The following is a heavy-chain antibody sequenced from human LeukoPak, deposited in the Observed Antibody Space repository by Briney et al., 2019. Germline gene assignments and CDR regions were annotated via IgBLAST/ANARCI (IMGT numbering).Heavy chain of an antibody. Sequence: GGSLRLSCAASGFTFSDYYMSWIRQAPGKGLEWVSYISSSGSTIYYADSVKGRFTISRDNAKNSLYLQMNSLRAEDTAVYYCARDSVMVQGVTIFDYWGQGTLVTVSS. D-gene: IGHD3-10*01. CDR3: ARDSVMVQGVTIFDY. CDR1: GFTFSDYY. V-gene: IGHV3-11*01. CDR2: ISSSGSTI. J-gene: IGHJ4*02.